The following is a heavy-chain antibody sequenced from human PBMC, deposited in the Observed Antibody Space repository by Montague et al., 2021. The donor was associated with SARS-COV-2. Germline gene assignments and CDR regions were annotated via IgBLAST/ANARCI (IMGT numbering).Heavy chain of an antibody. CDR2: IYTGGST. V-gene: IGHV4-4*07. Sequence: SETLSLTCTVSGGSISSYYWSWIRQPAGKGLEWIGRIYTGGSTNYNPSFKSRVTMSVDTSKNQSCLKLSSVTAADTAVYYCARDERYFDWSHYYYYGMDVWDQGTTVTVSS. J-gene: IGHJ6*02. CDR3: ARDERYFDWSHYYYYGMDV. CDR1: GGSISSYY. D-gene: IGHD3-9*01.